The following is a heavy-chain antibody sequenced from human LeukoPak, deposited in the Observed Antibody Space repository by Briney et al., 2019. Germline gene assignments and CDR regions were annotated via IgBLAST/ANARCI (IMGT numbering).Heavy chain of an antibody. CDR3: ARHGGELDYFDY. Sequence: PSETLSLTCTVSGGSISSYYWSWIRQPPGKGLEWIGYIYYSGSTNYNPSLKSRVTISVDTSKNQFSLKLSSVTAADTAVYYCARHGGELDYFDYWGQGTLVTVSS. J-gene: IGHJ4*02. V-gene: IGHV4-59*08. CDR2: IYYSGST. D-gene: IGHD1-26*01. CDR1: GGSISSYY.